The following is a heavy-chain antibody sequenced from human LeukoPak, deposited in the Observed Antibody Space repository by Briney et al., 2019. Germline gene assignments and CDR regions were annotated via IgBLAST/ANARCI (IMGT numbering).Heavy chain of an antibody. J-gene: IGHJ4*02. V-gene: IGHV1-2*02. Sequence: ASVKVSCKASGYIFSGYYMNWVRQAPGQGLEWMGWINPNSGGTNYAQKFQARVTMTRDTSISTVYMEVNSLRSDDTAVYYCARSAQHDTSGHYIDYWGQGTLVTVSS. CDR1: GYIFSGYY. CDR2: INPNSGGT. CDR3: ARSAQHDTSGHYIDY. D-gene: IGHD3-22*01.